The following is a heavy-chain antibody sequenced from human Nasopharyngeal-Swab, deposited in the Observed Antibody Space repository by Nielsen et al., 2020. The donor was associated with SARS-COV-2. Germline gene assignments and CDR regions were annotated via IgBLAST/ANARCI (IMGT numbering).Heavy chain of an antibody. Sequence: GESLKISCKGSGYSFTSYSISWVRQMPGKGLEWIAGIDPSDYCTNYTPSFQGHVTISADNSISTAYLQLSSLKASDTAMYYCARQGESINIDYWGQGTLVTVSS. CDR3: ARQGESINIDY. CDR2: IDPSDYCT. J-gene: IGHJ4*02. D-gene: IGHD5-12*01. V-gene: IGHV5-10-1*01. CDR1: GYSFTSYS.